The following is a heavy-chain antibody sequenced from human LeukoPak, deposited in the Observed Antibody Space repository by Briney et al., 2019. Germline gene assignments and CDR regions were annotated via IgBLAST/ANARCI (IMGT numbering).Heavy chain of an antibody. Sequence: GGSLRLSCAASGLTFSNYAMTWVRQAPGKGLEWVSLISGSGGDIRYADSVRGRFSISRDNSKNTLYLQMNSLRAEDTAVFYCAKLPTTGWYAGGNWFDPWGQGTLVTVSS. J-gene: IGHJ5*02. V-gene: IGHV3-23*01. CDR3: AKLPTTGWYAGGNWFDP. D-gene: IGHD6-19*01. CDR1: GLTFSNYA. CDR2: ISGSGGDI.